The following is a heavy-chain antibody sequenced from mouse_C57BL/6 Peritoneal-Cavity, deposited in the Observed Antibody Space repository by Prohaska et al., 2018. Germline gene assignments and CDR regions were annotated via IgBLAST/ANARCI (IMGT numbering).Heavy chain of an antibody. V-gene: IGHV11-2*01. Sequence: EVQLRETGGGWVQAEGSRGLWCEGEGCTLSGCWMRWVRHKPGKTMEWIGDINSDVSAIKYAPSIKDRFTILRDKDKSTLCLQRRNGRSEDTATYFCMRYSNYWYFDVWGTGTTVTVYS. CDR2: INSDVSAI. J-gene: IGHJ1*03. CDR3: MRYSNYWYFDV. CDR1: GCTLSGCW.